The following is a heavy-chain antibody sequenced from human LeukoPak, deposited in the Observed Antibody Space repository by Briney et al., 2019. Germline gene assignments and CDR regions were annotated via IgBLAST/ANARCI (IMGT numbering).Heavy chain of an antibody. V-gene: IGHV3-11*01. CDR1: GFTFSDYY. J-gene: IGHJ4*02. CDR3: AREYHILTGYYDRFGDY. D-gene: IGHD3-9*01. Sequence: GGSLRLSCAASGFTFSDYYMSWIRQAPGKGLEWVSYISSSGSTIYYADSVKGRFTISRDNAKNSLYLQMNSLRAEDTAVYYCAREYHILTGYYDRFGDYWGQGTLVTVSS. CDR2: ISSSGSTI.